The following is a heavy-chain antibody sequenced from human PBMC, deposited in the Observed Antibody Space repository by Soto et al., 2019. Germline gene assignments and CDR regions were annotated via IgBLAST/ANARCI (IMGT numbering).Heavy chain of an antibody. D-gene: IGHD6-19*01. V-gene: IGHV4-59*08. CDR3: VRHPPQYSSGWYPPHYYFDY. Sequence: SETLSLTCTVSGGSIISYCWSWIRQPPEKGLEWIGYIYYSGSTNYNPSLKSRVTISVDTSKNQFSLKLSSVTAADTAVYYCVRHPPQYSSGWYPPHYYFDYWGQGTLVTVSS. CDR2: IYYSGST. J-gene: IGHJ4*02. CDR1: GGSIISYC.